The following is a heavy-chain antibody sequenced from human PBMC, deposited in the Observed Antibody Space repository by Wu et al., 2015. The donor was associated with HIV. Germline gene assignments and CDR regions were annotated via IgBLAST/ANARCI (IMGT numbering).Heavy chain of an antibody. CDR3: NRGMQRWVNDAFDI. V-gene: IGHV1-46*03. Sequence: QVQLVQSGAEVKNPGASVKVSCKASGYTFSTYEINWVRQAPGQGLEWMGLINPGIGSTYYAEKFQGRVTMTRDTSTSTVNMQLGTLTSEDTAVYYCNRGMQRWVNDAFDIWGQGTMVTVSS. CDR1: GYTFSTYE. J-gene: IGHJ3*02. CDR2: INPGIGST. D-gene: IGHD6-25*01.